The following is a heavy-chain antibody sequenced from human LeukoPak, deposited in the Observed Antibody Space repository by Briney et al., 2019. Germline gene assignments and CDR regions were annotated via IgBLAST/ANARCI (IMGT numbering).Heavy chain of an antibody. CDR1: GFTFSSYA. CDR3: ARGTSGSYYLVDY. CDR2: ISGSG. Sequence: PGGSLRLSCAASGFTFSSYAMSWVRQAPGKGLEWVSSISGSGYYADSVKGRFTISRDNSKNTLYLQMNSLRAEDTAVYYCARGTSGSYYLVDYWGQGTLVTVSS. J-gene: IGHJ4*02. V-gene: IGHV3-23*01. D-gene: IGHD1-26*01.